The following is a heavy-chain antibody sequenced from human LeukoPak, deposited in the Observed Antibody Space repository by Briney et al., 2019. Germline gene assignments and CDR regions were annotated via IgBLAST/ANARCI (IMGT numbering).Heavy chain of an antibody. D-gene: IGHD2-15*01. CDR2: IKNRAADRTP. Sequence: GGPLSFSSASSGIALSHSLMSVRRHAPGKGQGGFVRIKNRAADRTPAYAARVKVSSAISRDDSKAMLYLQINSLKTEHTAVYYCATWRRCGGGSCYSGWLDPWGQGALVTVSS. CDR3: ATWRRCGGGSCYSGWLDP. V-gene: IGHV3-15*01. J-gene: IGHJ5*02. CDR1: GIALSHSL.